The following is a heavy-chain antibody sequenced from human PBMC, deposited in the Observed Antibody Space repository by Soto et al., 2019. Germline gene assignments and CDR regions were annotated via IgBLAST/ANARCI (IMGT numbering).Heavy chain of an antibody. CDR1: GFTFSSFG. J-gene: IGHJ6*02. CDR3: AKDTSKYSNNLPAYYGLDV. CDR2: ISFDGSNK. V-gene: IGHV3-30*18. D-gene: IGHD1-26*01. Sequence: QVQLVESGGGVVQPGRSLRLSCAASGFTFSSFGMHWVRQAPGKGLEWVAVISFDGSNKYYADSVKGRFTISRDNSKNTLSLQMNSLKAEDTAVYYCAKDTSKYSNNLPAYYGLDVWGQWTTVTVAS.